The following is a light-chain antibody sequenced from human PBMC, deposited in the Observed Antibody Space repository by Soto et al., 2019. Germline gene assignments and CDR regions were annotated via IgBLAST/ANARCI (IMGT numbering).Light chain of an antibody. CDR3: QQYDTSPPLT. J-gene: IGKJ4*01. Sequence: EIVLTQSPGTLSLSPGDRATLSCRASQSVTSNYLAWYQQKPGQAPRLLLYGASRRAIGIPDRFSGSGSGTDFTLTISRLEHEDFVVYYCQQYDTSPPLTFGGGTTVEIK. CDR1: QSVTSNY. CDR2: GAS. V-gene: IGKV3-20*01.